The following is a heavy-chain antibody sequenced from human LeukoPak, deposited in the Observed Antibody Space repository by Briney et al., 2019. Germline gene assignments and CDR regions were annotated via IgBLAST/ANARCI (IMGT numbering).Heavy chain of an antibody. Sequence: ASVKVSCKASGYTFTGYYMHWVRQAPGQGLEWMGWINPNSGGTNYAQKFQGRITMTRDTSISTAYMELSGLRSDDTAVYYCARAVAGTWGDWFDPWGQGTLVTVSS. CDR3: ARAVAGTWGDWFDP. CDR1: GYTFTGYY. CDR2: INPNSGGT. V-gene: IGHV1-2*02. J-gene: IGHJ5*02. D-gene: IGHD6-19*01.